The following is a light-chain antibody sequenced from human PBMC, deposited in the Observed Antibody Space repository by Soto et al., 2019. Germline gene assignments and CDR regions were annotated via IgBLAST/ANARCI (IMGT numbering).Light chain of an antibody. CDR2: YES. CDR1: NIGSES. CDR3: QVWDGSRDHQV. Sequence: SYELTQPPSVSVAPGKTATITCGGNNIGSESVHWYQHKPGQAPVLVIDYESVRPSGIPERFSGSNSGNTATLTISRVEAGDEADYYCQVWDGSRDHQVFGGGTKLTVL. J-gene: IGLJ3*02. V-gene: IGLV3-21*04.